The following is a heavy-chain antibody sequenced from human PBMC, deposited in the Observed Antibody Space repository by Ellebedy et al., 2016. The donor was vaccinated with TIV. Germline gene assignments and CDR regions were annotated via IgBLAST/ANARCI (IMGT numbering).Heavy chain of an antibody. V-gene: IGHV3-23*01. CDR1: GFTFSSYA. J-gene: IGHJ6*02. Sequence: GGSLRLXCAASGFTFSSYAMSWVRQAPGKGLEWVSAISGSGGSTYYADSVKGRFTISRDNSKNTLYLQMNSLRAEDTAVYYCARDVYGSGSYYSFFSQHYYGMDVWGQGTTVTVSS. CDR3: ARDVYGSGSYYSFFSQHYYGMDV. CDR2: ISGSGGST. D-gene: IGHD3-10*01.